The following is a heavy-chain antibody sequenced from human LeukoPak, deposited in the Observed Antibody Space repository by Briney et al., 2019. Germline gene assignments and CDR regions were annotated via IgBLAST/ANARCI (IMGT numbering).Heavy chain of an antibody. V-gene: IGHV4-61*02. Sequence: SETLSLTCTVSGGSISSGSYYWSWIRQPAGKGLEWIGRIYTSGSTNYNPSLKSRVTISVDTSKNQFSLKLSSVTAADTAVYYCARGSYYYDSSGYIPFDYWGQGTLVTVSS. D-gene: IGHD3-22*01. CDR3: ARGSYYYDSSGYIPFDY. CDR1: GGSISSGSYY. J-gene: IGHJ4*02. CDR2: IYTSGST.